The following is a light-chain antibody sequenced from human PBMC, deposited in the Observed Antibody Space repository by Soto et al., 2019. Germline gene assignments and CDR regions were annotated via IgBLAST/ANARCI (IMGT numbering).Light chain of an antibody. CDR2: AAS. CDR3: QQSYSTPVGT. V-gene: IGKV1-39*01. CDR1: QSISSY. Sequence: DIQMTQSPSSLSASVGDRVTITCRASQSISSYLNWYQQKPGKAPKLLIYAASSLQSGVPSRFSGSGSGTDFPLTISSLQPEDFATYYCQQSYSTPVGTFGQGTKVEIK. J-gene: IGKJ1*01.